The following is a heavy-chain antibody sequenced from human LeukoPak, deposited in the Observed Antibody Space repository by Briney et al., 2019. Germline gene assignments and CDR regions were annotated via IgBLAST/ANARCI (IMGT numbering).Heavy chain of an antibody. D-gene: IGHD3-16*01. J-gene: IGHJ4*02. CDR2: ISSSGSTI. Sequence: GGSLRLSCAASGFTFSSYEMNWVRQAPGKGLEWVSYISSSGSTIYYADSVKGRFTISRDNAKNSLYLQMSSLRAGDTAIYYCARDTPNPALIGPDYWGQGTLVTVSS. V-gene: IGHV3-48*03. CDR3: ARDTPNPALIGPDY. CDR1: GFTFSSYE.